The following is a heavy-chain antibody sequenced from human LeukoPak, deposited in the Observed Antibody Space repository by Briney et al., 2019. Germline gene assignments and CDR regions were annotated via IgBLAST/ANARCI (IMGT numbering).Heavy chain of an antibody. CDR3: ARGGDGISSGYLDY. Sequence: GGSLRLSCAASGFTFSSYGMHWVRQAPGKGLEWVAVIWYDGSNKYYADSVKGRFTISRDNSKNTLYLQMNSLRAEDTAVYYCARGGDGISSGYLDYWGQGTLVTVSS. V-gene: IGHV3-33*01. CDR2: IWYDGSNK. D-gene: IGHD3-22*01. CDR1: GFTFSSYG. J-gene: IGHJ4*02.